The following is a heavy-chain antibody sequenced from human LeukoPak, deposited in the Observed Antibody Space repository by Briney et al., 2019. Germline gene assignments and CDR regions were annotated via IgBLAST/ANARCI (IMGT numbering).Heavy chain of an antibody. CDR1: GGSISSYY. CDR2: IYYIGST. CDR3: ARHGGAYSFDY. D-gene: IGHD4-11*01. J-gene: IGHJ4*02. Sequence: SEPLSLTCTVPGGSISSYYWSWVRQPPGKGLEWIGCIYYIGSTNYNPSLKSRVTISLDTSKNQFSLKLSSVTAADTAVYYCARHGGAYSFDYWGQGTLVTVSS. V-gene: IGHV4-59*08.